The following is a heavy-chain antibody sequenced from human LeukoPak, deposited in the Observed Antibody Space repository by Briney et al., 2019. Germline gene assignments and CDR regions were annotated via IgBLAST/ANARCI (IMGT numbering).Heavy chain of an antibody. Sequence: GESLKISCKGSGYSFTSYWIGWVCQMPGKGLEWMGIIYPGDSDTRYSPSFQGQVTISADKSISTAYLQWSSLKASDTAMYYCARHDTYVDTAMAIDYWGQGTLVTVSS. V-gene: IGHV5-51*01. CDR2: IYPGDSDT. CDR3: ARHDTYVDTAMAIDY. D-gene: IGHD5-18*01. J-gene: IGHJ4*02. CDR1: GYSFTSYW.